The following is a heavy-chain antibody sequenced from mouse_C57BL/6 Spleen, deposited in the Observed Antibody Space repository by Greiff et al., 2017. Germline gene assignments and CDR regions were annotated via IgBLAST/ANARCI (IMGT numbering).Heavy chain of an antibody. CDR2: INPNYGTT. D-gene: IGHD3-2*02. CDR1: GYSFTDYN. Sequence: EVQLQQSGPELVKPGASVKISCKASGYSFTDYNMNWVKQSDGKSLEWIGVINPNYGTTSYNQKFKGKATLTVDQSSSTAYMQLNSLTSEDSAVYYCARPRQLRPLYYAMDYWGQGTSVTVSS. J-gene: IGHJ4*01. CDR3: ARPRQLRPLYYAMDY. V-gene: IGHV1-39*01.